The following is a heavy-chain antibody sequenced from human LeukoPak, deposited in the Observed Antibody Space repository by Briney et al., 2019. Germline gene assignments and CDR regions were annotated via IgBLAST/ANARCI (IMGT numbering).Heavy chain of an antibody. CDR3: ARLYGGNSDWFDP. V-gene: IGHV4-59*08. CDR2: IYYSGST. D-gene: IGHD4-23*01. CDR1: GGSISTYY. J-gene: IGHJ5*02. Sequence: PSETLSLTCTVSGGSISTYYWSWIRQPPGKGLEWIGHIYYSGSTNYNPSLKSRVTISVDTSKNQCSLKLSSVTAADTAIYYCARLYGGNSDWFDPWGEGTLVTVS.